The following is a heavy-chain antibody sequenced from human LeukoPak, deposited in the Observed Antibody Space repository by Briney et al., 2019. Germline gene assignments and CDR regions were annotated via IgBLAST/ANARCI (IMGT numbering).Heavy chain of an antibody. CDR3: ARDAARLARIAAAGDYYGMDV. D-gene: IGHD6-13*01. CDR1: GYTFTGYY. CDR2: INPNSGGT. Sequence: ASVKVSCKASGYTFTGYYMHWVRQAPGQGLEWMGWINPNSGGTNYAQKFQGWVTMTRDTSISTAYMELSRLRSDDTAVYYCARDAARLARIAAAGDYYGMDVWGQGTTVTVSS. J-gene: IGHJ6*02. V-gene: IGHV1-2*04.